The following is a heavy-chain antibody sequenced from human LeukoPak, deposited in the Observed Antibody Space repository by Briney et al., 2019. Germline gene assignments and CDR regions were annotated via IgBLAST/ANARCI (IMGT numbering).Heavy chain of an antibody. D-gene: IGHD3-16*01. V-gene: IGHV1-69*01. CDR2: IIPIFGTA. CDR1: GGTFSSYA. Sequence: GSSVKVSCKASGGTFSSYAISWVRQAPGQGLEWMGGIIPIFGTANYAQKFQGRVTITADESTSTAYMELSSLRSEDTAVYYCARDPDRPFWAQYYYYYGMDVWGQGTTVTVSS. J-gene: IGHJ6*02. CDR3: ARDPDRPFWAQYYYYYGMDV.